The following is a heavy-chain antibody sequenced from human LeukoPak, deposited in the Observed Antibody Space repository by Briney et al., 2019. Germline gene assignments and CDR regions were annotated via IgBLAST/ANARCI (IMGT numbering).Heavy chain of an antibody. V-gene: IGHV3-23*01. D-gene: IGHD6-6*01. J-gene: IGHJ4*02. Sequence: PGGSPRLSRADSGLPFRRYAMSWGPQAPGKGLEWGSTISGSGGSTYYADSVKGRFTISRDNSKNTLYLQMNSLRAEDTAVYYCAKEGGSSSSWHYFDYWGQGTLVTVSS. CDR1: GLPFRRYA. CDR3: AKEGGSSSSWHYFDY. CDR2: ISGSGGST.